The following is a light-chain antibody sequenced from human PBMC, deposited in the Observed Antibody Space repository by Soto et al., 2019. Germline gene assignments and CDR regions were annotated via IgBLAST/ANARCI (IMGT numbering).Light chain of an antibody. J-gene: IGLJ3*02. Sequence: QSALTQPASVSGSPGQSITISCTGTSSDVGAYNYVSWYQQHPGKAPKLMIYEVSNRPSGVSNRFSGSKSGNMASLTISGLQAEDEADYYCTSHRSNIIWVLGGGTKLTVL. CDR1: SSDVGAYNY. CDR2: EVS. CDR3: TSHRSNIIWV. V-gene: IGLV2-14*01.